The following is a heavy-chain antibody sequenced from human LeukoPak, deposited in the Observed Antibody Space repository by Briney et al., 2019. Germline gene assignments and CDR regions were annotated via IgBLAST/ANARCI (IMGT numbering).Heavy chain of an antibody. D-gene: IGHD2-15*01. V-gene: IGHV3-66*01. CDR2: LNSVGTT. Sequence: GGSLRLSCAASGFTVSSDYMTWVRQAPGKGLEWVSLLNSVGTTYYTDSVKGRFTISRDNSNNTLYLQMNSLRADDTALYYCARAYSYASHVWGQGTMVTVSS. CDR3: ARAYSYASHV. CDR1: GFTVSSDY. J-gene: IGHJ3*01.